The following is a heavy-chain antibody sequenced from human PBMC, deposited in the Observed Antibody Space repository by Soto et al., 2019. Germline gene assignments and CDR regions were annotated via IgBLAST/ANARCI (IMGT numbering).Heavy chain of an antibody. CDR2: IYYSGST. D-gene: IGHD1-7*01. Sequence: PSESLSPTSTLSAGSISISNYYWGWIRQPAGKGLEWIGSIYYSGSTYNSPSLKSRVTMSVHTSKNQFSLKLSSVNAADTAVYYCARLYNWNYYGDYWGQGILVTVSS. CDR1: AGSISISNYY. J-gene: IGHJ4*02. V-gene: IGHV4-39*01. CDR3: ARLYNWNYYGDY.